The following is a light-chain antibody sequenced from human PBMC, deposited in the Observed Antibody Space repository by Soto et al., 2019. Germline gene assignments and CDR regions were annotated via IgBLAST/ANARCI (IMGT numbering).Light chain of an antibody. CDR3: SSYTDSSNYV. CDR1: SSDVGGYKY. V-gene: IGLV2-14*01. J-gene: IGLJ1*01. Sequence: QSALTQPASVSGSPGQSITMSCTGSSSDVGGYKYVSWYQQHPGKAPKLIIYEVSNRPSGVSNRFSGSKSGNTASLTISGLQAEDEADYYCSSYTDSSNYVFGTGTKLTVL. CDR2: EVS.